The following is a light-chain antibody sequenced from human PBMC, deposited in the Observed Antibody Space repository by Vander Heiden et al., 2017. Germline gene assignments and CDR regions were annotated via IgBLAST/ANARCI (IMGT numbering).Light chain of an antibody. J-gene: IGKJ3*01. Sequence: DIQMTQSPSSVSASVGDRATITCRSSQGISSWLVWYQQKPGKAPNLLIYAASSLQSGVPSRFSGSGSGTDFTLTISSLQAEDFATYYCQQDHCSPPEFGHGTKVDIK. CDR1: QGISSW. V-gene: IGKV1-12*01. CDR2: AAS. CDR3: QQDHCSPPE.